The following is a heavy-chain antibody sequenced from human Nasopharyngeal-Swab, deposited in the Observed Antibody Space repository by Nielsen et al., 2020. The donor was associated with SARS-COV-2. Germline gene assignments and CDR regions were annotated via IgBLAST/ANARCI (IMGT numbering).Heavy chain of an antibody. D-gene: IGHD3-10*01. CDR1: GGTFSSYA. Sequence: SVMVSCKASGGTFSSYAFTWVRQAPGQGLEWMGGIVPIFGTTNYAQRFQGRVTITADESTSTAYMELSSLRSEDTAVYYCVRVPPYAFGELLSEYWGQGTLVTVSS. CDR3: VRVPPYAFGELLSEY. CDR2: IVPIFGTT. J-gene: IGHJ4*02. V-gene: IGHV1-69*13.